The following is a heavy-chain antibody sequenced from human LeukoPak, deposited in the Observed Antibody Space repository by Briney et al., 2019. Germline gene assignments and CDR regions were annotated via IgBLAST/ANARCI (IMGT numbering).Heavy chain of an antibody. D-gene: IGHD6-19*01. CDR1: GVSLSPYY. J-gene: IGHJ4*01. Sequence: PSETLSLTCTVSGVSLSPYYWSWIRQPPRKGLEWIGYIYYSGSTTYNPSLKSPVTISVDTSRNQFSLKLSSVTAADTAVYYCARGAGAFDYWGHGTLVTVSS. CDR2: IYYSGST. CDR3: ARGAGAFDY. V-gene: IGHV4-59*01.